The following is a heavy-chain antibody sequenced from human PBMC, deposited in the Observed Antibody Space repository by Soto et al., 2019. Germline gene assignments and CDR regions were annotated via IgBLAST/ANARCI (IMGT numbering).Heavy chain of an antibody. Sequence: GGSLKISFKGAGCTFTKYWIWGVVQMPGKGLEWMGIIYPGDSDTKYNPSFQGQVTISADKSITTTYLQCRGIKASDNDIYYCAASIFYYGMDVWGQGTTVTVSS. CDR2: IYPGDSDT. J-gene: IGHJ6*02. CDR1: GCTFTKYW. V-gene: IGHV5-51*01. CDR3: AASIFYYGMDV.